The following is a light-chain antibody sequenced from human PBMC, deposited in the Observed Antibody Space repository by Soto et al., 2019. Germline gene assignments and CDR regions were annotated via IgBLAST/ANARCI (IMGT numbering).Light chain of an antibody. CDR2: DAS. CDR1: QSVNYW. V-gene: IGKV1-5*01. J-gene: IGKJ1*01. CDR3: QQYNSYWT. Sequence: DIQMTQYPSTLSASVGERVTISCRASQSVNYWLAWYQRKPGKAPKLLIHDASTLESGIPSRFSGSGSGTEFTLTISSLQPDDFATYYCQQYNSYWTFGQGTKVEIK.